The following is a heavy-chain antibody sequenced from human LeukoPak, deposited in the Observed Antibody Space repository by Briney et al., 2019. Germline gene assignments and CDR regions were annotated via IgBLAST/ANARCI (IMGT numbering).Heavy chain of an antibody. CDR2: IYYSGST. J-gene: IGHJ4*02. V-gene: IGHV4-59*01. CDR1: GDSISSYH. CDR3: ARVYGSGSYLFDY. D-gene: IGHD3-10*01. Sequence: PSETLSLTCTVSGDSISSYHWSWIRQPPGKGLEWIGYIYYSGSTNYNPSLKNRCTISVDTSKNQLSLKLSSVTAADTAVYYCARVYGSGSYLFDYWGQGTLVTVSS.